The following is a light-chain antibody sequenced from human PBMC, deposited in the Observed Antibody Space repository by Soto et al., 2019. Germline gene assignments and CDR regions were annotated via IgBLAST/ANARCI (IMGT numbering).Light chain of an antibody. Sequence: DLQMTQSPSSLSVSVGDRVTMTCRASQRVGKYLAWFQQKPGRAPESLIYDISTLQSGFPSKFSGSGSGTDFTLTINSLQPEDSATYYCQQYHTYPRTFGQGTRLEIK. V-gene: IGKV1-16*02. CDR1: QRVGKY. CDR3: QQYHTYPRT. J-gene: IGKJ5*01. CDR2: DIS.